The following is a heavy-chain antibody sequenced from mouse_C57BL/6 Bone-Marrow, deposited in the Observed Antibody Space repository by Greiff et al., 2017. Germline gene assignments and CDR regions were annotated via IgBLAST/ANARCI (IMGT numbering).Heavy chain of an antibody. CDR1: GYTFTSYT. J-gene: IGHJ4*01. V-gene: IGHV1-4*01. CDR3: ARGSGYPRGAMDY. D-gene: IGHD3-2*02. CDR2: INPSSGYT. Sequence: VQLQQSGAELARPGASVKMSCKASGYTFTSYTMHWVKQRPGQGLEWIGYINPSSGYTKYNQKFKDKATLTADKSSSTAYMQLSSLTSADSAVYYCARGSGYPRGAMDYWGQGTSVTVSS.